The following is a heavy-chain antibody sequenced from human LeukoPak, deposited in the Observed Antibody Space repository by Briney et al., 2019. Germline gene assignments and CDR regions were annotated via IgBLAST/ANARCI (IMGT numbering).Heavy chain of an antibody. CDR2: INWNGDRT. CDR1: GFSFDDYG. CDR3: TRKGVSGSSLRQFFDY. J-gene: IGHJ4*02. V-gene: IGHV3-20*04. Sequence: PGGSLRLSCAASGFSFDDYGMSWVRQVPGKGLEWVTGINWNGDRTSYVDSVKGRFTISRDNAKNSLHLQMNSLRVEDTAFYYCTRKGVSGSSLRQFFDYWGQGTLVAVTS. D-gene: IGHD2-15*01.